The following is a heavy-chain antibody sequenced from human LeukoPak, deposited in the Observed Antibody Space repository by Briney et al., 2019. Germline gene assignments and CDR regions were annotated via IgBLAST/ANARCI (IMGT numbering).Heavy chain of an antibody. CDR1: GDSVSSNSAA. CDR3: ARARGFYYDSSGYRPSLGFDY. Sequence: SQTLSLTCAISGDSVSSNSAAWNWIRQSPSRGLEWLGRTYYRSKWYNDYAVSVKSRITINPDTSKNQFSLQLNSVTPEDTAVYYCARARGFYYDSSGYRPSLGFDYWGQGTLVTVSS. D-gene: IGHD3-22*01. V-gene: IGHV6-1*01. CDR2: TYYRSKWYN. J-gene: IGHJ4*02.